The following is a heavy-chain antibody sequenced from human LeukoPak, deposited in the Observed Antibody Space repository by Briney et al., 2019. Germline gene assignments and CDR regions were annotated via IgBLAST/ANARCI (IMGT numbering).Heavy chain of an antibody. CDR1: GGSISSSSYY. CDR2: IYYSGST. J-gene: IGHJ6*03. D-gene: IGHD3-10*01. CDR3: ARAGVRGVYYYMDV. V-gene: IGHV4-39*07. Sequence: SETLSHTCTVSGGSISSSSYYWGWIRQPPGKGLEWIGSIYYSGSTYYNPSLKSRVTISVDTSKNQFSLKLSSVTAADTAVYYCARAGVRGVYYYMDVWGKGTTVTVSS.